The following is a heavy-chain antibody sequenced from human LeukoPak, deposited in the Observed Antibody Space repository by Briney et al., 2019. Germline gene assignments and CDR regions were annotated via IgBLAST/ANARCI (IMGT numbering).Heavy chain of an antibody. D-gene: IGHD5-12*01. CDR3: ARDSGNNWFDP. Sequence: PGGSLRLSCAASGFTFSSYSMNWVRQAPGKGLEWVAVISYDASNKYYADSVKGRFTISRDNSKNTLYLQMNSLRVEDTAVYHCARDSGNNWFDPWGQGTLVTVSS. CDR1: GFTFSSYS. J-gene: IGHJ5*02. CDR2: ISYDASNK. V-gene: IGHV3-30*03.